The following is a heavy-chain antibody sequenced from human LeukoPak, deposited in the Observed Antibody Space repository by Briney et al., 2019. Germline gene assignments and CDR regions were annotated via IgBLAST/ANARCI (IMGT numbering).Heavy chain of an antibody. V-gene: IGHV3-21*01. J-gene: IGHJ6*02. Sequence: GGSLRLSCAASGFTFSSYSMNWVRQAPGKGLEWVSSISSSSSYIYYADSVKGRFTISRDNAKNSLYLQMNSLRAEDTAVYYCARDSRGAEFYGMDVWGQGTTVTVSS. CDR3: ARDSRGAEFYGMDV. CDR2: ISSSSSYI. D-gene: IGHD1-14*01. CDR1: GFTFSSYS.